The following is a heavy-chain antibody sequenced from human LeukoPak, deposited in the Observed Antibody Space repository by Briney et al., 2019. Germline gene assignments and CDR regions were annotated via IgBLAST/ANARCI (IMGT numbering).Heavy chain of an antibody. D-gene: IGHD4-11*01. CDR3: GRDSRGQQLVSRKEYYYMDG. CDR2: IYTGGTT. J-gene: IGHJ6*03. V-gene: IGHV3-66*01. CDR1: GFTVSSNY. Sequence: GGSLRLSCAASGFTVSSNYMTWVRQAPGKGLEWVSIIYTGGTTYYADSVKGRFTISRDNSKNTLYLQMNSLRAEDTAVYHCGRDSRGQQLVSRKEYYYMDGWGKGTTVTIYS.